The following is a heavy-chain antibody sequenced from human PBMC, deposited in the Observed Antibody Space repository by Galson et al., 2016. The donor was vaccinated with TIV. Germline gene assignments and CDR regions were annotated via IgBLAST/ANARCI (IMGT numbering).Heavy chain of an antibody. CDR2: IYPRDSQT. V-gene: IGHV5-51*01. Sequence: QSGAEVKKPGESLKISCKCSGYTFTSFWIGWVRQLPGRGLEWMGIIYPRDSQTRYNPSFQGQVTMSADKSIRTAYLQWSSLKASDTAINYCARVAPVSQYDSSGYLPSSYNYYAMDAWGQGTTVTVSS. D-gene: IGHD3-22*01. CDR1: GYTFTSFW. CDR3: ARVAPVSQYDSSGYLPSSYNYYAMDA. J-gene: IGHJ6*02.